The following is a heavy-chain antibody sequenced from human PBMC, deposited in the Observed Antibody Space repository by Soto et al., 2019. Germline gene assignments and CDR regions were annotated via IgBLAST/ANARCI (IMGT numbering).Heavy chain of an antibody. J-gene: IGHJ4*02. V-gene: IGHV4-59*08. CDR2: IYYSGST. D-gene: IGHD4-17*01. CDR3: AGDEDYGDYYFDY. Sequence: SETLSLTCTVSGGSISSYYWSWIRQPPGKGLEWIGYIYYSGSTNYNPSLKSRATISVDTSKNHFSLELSSVTAADTDVYYWAGDEDYGDYYFDYWGQGTLVTVSS. CDR1: GGSISSYY.